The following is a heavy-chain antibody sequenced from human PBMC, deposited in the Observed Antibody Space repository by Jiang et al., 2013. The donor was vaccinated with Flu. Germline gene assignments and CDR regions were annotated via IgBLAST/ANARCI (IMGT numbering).Heavy chain of an antibody. V-gene: IGHV1-69*04. J-gene: IGHJ3*02. CDR2: IIPILGIA. D-gene: IGHD5-24*01. CDR3: AREGDRDGYTRLASPFDI. CDR1: GGTFSSYT. Sequence: SGAEVKKPGSSVKVSCKASGGTFSSYTISWVRQAPGQGLEWMGRIIPILGIANYAQKFQGRVTITADKSTSTAYMELSSLRSEDTAVYYCAREGDRDGYTRLASPFDIWGQGTMVTVSS.